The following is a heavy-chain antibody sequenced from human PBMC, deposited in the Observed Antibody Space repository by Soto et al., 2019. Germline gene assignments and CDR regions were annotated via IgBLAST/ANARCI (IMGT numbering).Heavy chain of an antibody. D-gene: IGHD1-20*01. CDR3: ARDAGYKYGPQCYFDY. V-gene: IGHV3-48*01. CDR2: ISSSSSTI. Sequence: GGSLRLSCAASGFTFSSYSMNWVRQAPGKGLEWVSYISSSSSTIYYADSVKGRFTISRDNAKNSLYLQMNSLRAEDTAVYYCARDAGYKYGPQCYFDYWGQGTLVTVSS. CDR1: GFTFSSYS. J-gene: IGHJ4*02.